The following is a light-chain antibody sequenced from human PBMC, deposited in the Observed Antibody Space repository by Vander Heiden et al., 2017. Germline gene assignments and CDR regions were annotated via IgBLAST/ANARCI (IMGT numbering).Light chain of an antibody. CDR1: QGIRNA. J-gene: IGKJ1*01. CDR2: AAS. CDR3: AQHDAYPRT. V-gene: IGKV1-17*01. Sequence: IVTITCRASQGIRNALTWCQQKPGKAPRRLIYAASTLQSGVSSRFSGSGSGTEFTLTISSLHPEDFATYYCAQHDAYPRTFGQGTKVEMK.